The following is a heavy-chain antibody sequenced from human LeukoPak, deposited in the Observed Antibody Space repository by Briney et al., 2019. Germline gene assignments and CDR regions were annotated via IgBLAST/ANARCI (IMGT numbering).Heavy chain of an antibody. Sequence: GGSLRLSCAASGFTFSSYEMNWVRQAPGKGLEWVSYINSSGSTIYYADSVKGRFTISRDNAKNSLYLQMNSLRADDTAVYYCGRDGWEIRLATGYWGQGTLVTVSS. CDR2: INSSGSTI. J-gene: IGHJ4*02. CDR1: GFTFSSYE. CDR3: GRDGWEIRLATGY. D-gene: IGHD1-26*01. V-gene: IGHV3-48*03.